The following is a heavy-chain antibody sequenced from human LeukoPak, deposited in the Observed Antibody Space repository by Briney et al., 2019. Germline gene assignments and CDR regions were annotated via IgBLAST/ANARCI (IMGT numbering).Heavy chain of an antibody. V-gene: IGHV4-39*01. J-gene: IGHJ4*02. CDR2: IYYSGST. D-gene: IGHD6-19*01. Sequence: PSETPSLTCTVSGGAITSSSYYWGWIRQPPRKVLEWIGSIYYSGSTNYNPTLKSRVTISVDTSKNQFSLKLSSVTAADTAVYYCARQWLAGPAIDYWGQGTLVTVSS. CDR1: GGAITSSSYY. CDR3: ARQWLAGPAIDY.